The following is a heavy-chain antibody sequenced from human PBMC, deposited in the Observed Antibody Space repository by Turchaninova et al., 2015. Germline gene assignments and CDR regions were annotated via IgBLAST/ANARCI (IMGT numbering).Heavy chain of an antibody. CDR2: INRRGST. Sequence: QLQLQQWGAGLLKPSETLSLTRAVYGGSFGDYYWSWTRQPPGKGLEWIGEINRRGSTNYNPSLKSRVTISVDTSKNQFSLKLSSVTAADTAVYYCARGLYSSSWYRDYYYYYMDVWGKGTTVTVSS. CDR3: ARGLYSSSWYRDYYYYYMDV. J-gene: IGHJ6*03. CDR1: GGSFGDYY. V-gene: IGHV4-34*01. D-gene: IGHD6-13*01.